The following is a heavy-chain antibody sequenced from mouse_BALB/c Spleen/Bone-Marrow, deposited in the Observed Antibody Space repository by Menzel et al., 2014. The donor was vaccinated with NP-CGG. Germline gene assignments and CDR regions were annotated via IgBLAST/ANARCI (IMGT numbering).Heavy chain of an antibody. CDR3: ARSIGTWDY. CDR1: GYTFSSYW. V-gene: IGHV1-9*01. J-gene: IGHJ2*01. Sequence: QVQLQQSGVELMKPGASVKISCKATGYTFSSYWIEWVKQRPGHGLEWIGEILPGSGSTNYNEEFKGKATFTADTSSNTAYMQLSSLTSEDSAVYYCARSIGTWDYWGQGTTLTVSS. D-gene: IGHD4-1*02. CDR2: ILPGSGST.